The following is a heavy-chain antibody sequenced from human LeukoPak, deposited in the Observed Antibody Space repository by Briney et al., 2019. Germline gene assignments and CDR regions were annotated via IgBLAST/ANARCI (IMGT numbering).Heavy chain of an antibody. V-gene: IGHV3-23*01. D-gene: IGHD1-26*01. J-gene: IGHJ4*02. CDR1: GFNFDA. Sequence: GGSLRLSCVGSGFNFDAMNWVRQAPGKGLEWVSAISGSGGSTYYADSVKGRFTISRDSSKNTLYLQMNSLRAEDTAVYYCAGGSLDYFDYWGQGTLVTVSS. CDR2: ISGSGGST. CDR3: AGGSLDYFDY.